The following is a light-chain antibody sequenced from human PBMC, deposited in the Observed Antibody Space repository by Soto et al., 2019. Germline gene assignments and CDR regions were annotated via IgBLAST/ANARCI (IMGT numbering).Light chain of an antibody. Sequence: IVLTQSPGTLSLTPGERVTLSCRASQTISRNYLAWYQQKPGLAPRLIMYHGSRRAAGTPDRFSGSGSGTDFSLTISSLQPEDVAAYYCQKYNSAPLTFGGGTKVDIK. J-gene: IGKJ4*01. CDR1: QTISRNY. V-gene: IGKV3-20*01. CDR2: HGS. CDR3: QKYNSAPLT.